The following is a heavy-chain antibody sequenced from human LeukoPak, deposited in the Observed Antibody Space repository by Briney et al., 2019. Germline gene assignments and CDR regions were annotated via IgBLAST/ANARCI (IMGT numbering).Heavy chain of an antibody. CDR3: ARGYDSSGYYYDY. D-gene: IGHD3-22*01. J-gene: IGHJ4*02. V-gene: IGHV4-34*01. CDR2: INHSGST. Sequence: SETLSLTCAVYGGSFGGYYWSWIRQPPGKGLEWIGEINHSGSTNYNPSLKSRVTISVDTSKNQFSLKLSSVTAADTAVYYCARGYDSSGYYYDYWGQGTLVTVSS. CDR1: GGSFGGYY.